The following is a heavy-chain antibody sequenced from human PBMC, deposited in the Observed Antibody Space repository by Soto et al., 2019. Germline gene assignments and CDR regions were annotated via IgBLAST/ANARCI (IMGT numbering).Heavy chain of an antibody. Sequence: QVQLQESGPGLVKPSQTLSLTCTVSGGSISSGDYYWSWIRQPPGKGLEWIGYIYYSGSTYYNPSLKSRVTISVDTSKNQFSLKLSSVTAADTAVYYCARDPVPAATVGGMDVWGQGTTVTVSS. CDR1: GGSISSGDYY. CDR2: IYYSGST. D-gene: IGHD2-2*01. CDR3: ARDPVPAATVGGMDV. J-gene: IGHJ6*02. V-gene: IGHV4-30-4*01.